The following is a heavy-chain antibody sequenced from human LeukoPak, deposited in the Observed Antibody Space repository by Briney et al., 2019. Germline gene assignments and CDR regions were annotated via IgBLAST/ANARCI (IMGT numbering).Heavy chain of an antibody. D-gene: IGHD1-26*01. V-gene: IGHV4-31*03. CDR3: ARTYSGSYLEYFQH. J-gene: IGHJ1*01. Sequence: SETLSLTCTVSGDSISSGGYYWSWIRQHPGKSLEWIGYIYYSGSTYYNPSLKSRVTISVDTSKNQFSLKLSSVTAADTAVYYCARTYSGSYLEYFQHWGQGTLVTVSS. CDR2: IYYSGST. CDR1: GDSISSGGYY.